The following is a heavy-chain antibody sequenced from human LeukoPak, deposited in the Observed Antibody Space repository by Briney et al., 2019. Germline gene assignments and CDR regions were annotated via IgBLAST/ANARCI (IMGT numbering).Heavy chain of an antibody. V-gene: IGHV3-33*01. CDR3: ARDTNYYDSSGYYYYYYGMDV. CDR2: IWYDGSNK. Sequence: GRSLRLSCAAPGFTFSTYGMHWVRQAPGKGLEWVAVIWYDGSNKYYADSVKGRFTISRDNSKNTLYLQMNSLRAEDTAVYYCARDTNYYDSSGYYYYYYGMDVWGQGTTVTVSS. CDR1: GFTFSTYG. D-gene: IGHD3-22*01. J-gene: IGHJ6*02.